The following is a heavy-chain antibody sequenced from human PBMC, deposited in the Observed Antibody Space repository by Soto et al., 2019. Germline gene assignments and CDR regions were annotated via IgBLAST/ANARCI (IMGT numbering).Heavy chain of an antibody. D-gene: IGHD3-16*01. CDR2: IYYSGRT. Sequence: QVQLQESGPGLVKPSETLSLTCSISGGSISDYQRNWIRQPPGKGLEWIGYIYYSGRTNYNRSLKSRLTISLDTSTRQFSLRLRSVTAADTAVYYCARMRGLGEISPYLDYWGQGALVTVS. V-gene: IGHV4-59*01. CDR3: ARMRGLGEISPYLDY. CDR1: GGSISDYQ. J-gene: IGHJ4*02.